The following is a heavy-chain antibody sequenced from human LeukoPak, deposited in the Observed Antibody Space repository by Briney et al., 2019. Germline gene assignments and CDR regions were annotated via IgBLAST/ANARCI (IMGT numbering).Heavy chain of an antibody. CDR1: GGTFSSYA. CDR3: ARGAQTADFWSGRTYFDY. J-gene: IGHJ4*02. D-gene: IGHD3-3*01. CDR2: IIPIFGTA. Sequence: SVKVSCKASGGTFSSYAISWVRQAPGQGLEWMGGIIPIFGTANYAQKFQGRVTTTADESTSTAYMELSSLRSEDTAVYYCARGAQTADFWSGRTYFDYWGQGTLVTVSS. V-gene: IGHV1-69*13.